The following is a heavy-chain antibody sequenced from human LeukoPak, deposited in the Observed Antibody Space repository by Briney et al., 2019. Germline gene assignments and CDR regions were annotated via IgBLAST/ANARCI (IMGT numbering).Heavy chain of an antibody. CDR2: IYPGDFDA. CDR3: ARQSPPAVIAIPFAY. CDR1: GYSLTGYW. D-gene: IGHD2-21*01. V-gene: IGHV5-51*01. J-gene: IGHJ4*02. Sequence: VESLIISREDSGYSLTGYWIGCVCQMPGEGLECVVIIYPGDFDARYSTFFQGQVTISVDKSISTAYLQWSILKASDTVMYYCARQSPPAVIAIPFAYWCQGTLVTVSS.